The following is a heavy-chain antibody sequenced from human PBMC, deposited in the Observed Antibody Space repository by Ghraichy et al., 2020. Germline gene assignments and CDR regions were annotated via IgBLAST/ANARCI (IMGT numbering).Heavy chain of an antibody. Sequence: GGSLRLSCAASGFTFSSYGMHWVRQAPGKGLEWVAVISYDGSNNYYPDPVKGRFTISRDNSKNTLYLQMNSLRAEDTAVYYWAKGAGGEMATILYYWGQGTLVTVSS. J-gene: IGHJ4*02. D-gene: IGHD5-24*01. CDR1: GFTFSSYG. CDR2: ISYDGSNN. V-gene: IGHV3-30*18. CDR3: AKGAGGEMATILYY.